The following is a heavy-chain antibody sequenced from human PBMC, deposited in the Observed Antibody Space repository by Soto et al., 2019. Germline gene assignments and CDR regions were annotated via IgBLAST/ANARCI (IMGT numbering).Heavy chain of an antibody. V-gene: IGHV3-74*01. CDR3: AKSRVPVVPAATEHSYSYMDV. CDR1: GFTFSIYW. J-gene: IGHJ6*03. Sequence: PGGSLRLSCAASGFTFSIYWMHWVRQAPGKGLVWVSRINNDGTTTNYSDSVKGRFTISRDNSKNTVYLQMNSLRAEDTAVYYCAKSRVPVVPAATEHSYSYMDVWGKGTTVTVSS. D-gene: IGHD2-2*01. CDR2: INNDGTTT.